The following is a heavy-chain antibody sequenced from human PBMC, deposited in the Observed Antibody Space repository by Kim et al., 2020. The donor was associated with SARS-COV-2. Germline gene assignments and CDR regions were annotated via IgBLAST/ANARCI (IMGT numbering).Heavy chain of an antibody. V-gene: IGHV4-30-4*01. CDR1: GGSISSGDYY. CDR3: ARVRVSITIFGVVTRLFDY. J-gene: IGHJ4*02. D-gene: IGHD3-3*01. CDR2: IYYSGST. Sequence: SETLSLTCTVSGGSISSGDYYWSWIRQPPGKGLEWIGYIYYSGSTYYNPSLKSRVTISVDTSKNQFSLKLSSVTAADTAVYYCARVRVSITIFGVVTRLFDYGGQGTLVTVSS.